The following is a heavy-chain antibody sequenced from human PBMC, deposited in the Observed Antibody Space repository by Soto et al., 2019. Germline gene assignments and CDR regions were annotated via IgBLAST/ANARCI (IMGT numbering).Heavy chain of an antibody. Sequence: SVKVSCKASGGTFRSYTISWVRQAPGQGLEWMGRIIPILGIANYAQKFQGRVTMTTDTSTSTAYMELRSLRSDDTAVYYCARWRQQLVYNWFDPWGQGTLVTVSS. J-gene: IGHJ5*02. V-gene: IGHV1-69*02. CDR2: IIPILGIA. D-gene: IGHD6-13*01. CDR1: GGTFRSYT. CDR3: ARWRQQLVYNWFDP.